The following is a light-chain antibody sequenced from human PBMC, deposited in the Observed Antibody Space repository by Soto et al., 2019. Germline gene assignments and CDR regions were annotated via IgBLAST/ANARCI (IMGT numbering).Light chain of an antibody. CDR1: QTVSNQ. V-gene: IGKV3-11*01. Sequence: EIVLTQSPVTLSLSPGERATLSCRASQTVSNQVAWYQQKSGRAPRLLIYDASRRVSGIAARFSGSGSGTDFTLTLSCLEDDGFADYYWQQGVGPNTFGQGTRLEIK. J-gene: IGKJ5*01. CDR2: DAS. CDR3: QQGVGPNT.